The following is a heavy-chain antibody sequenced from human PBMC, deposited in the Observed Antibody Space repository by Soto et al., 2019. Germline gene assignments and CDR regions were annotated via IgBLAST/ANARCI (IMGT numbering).Heavy chain of an antibody. J-gene: IGHJ6*02. CDR3: ASSNIAAAGFYYYGIDV. D-gene: IGHD6-13*01. V-gene: IGHV4-59*01. CDR1: GDSINSFY. CDR2: IYYSGST. Sequence: SETLSLTCPVSGDSINSFYWSWIREPPGKGLEWIGYIYYSGSTNYNPSLKSRVTISVDTSKNQFSLNLSSVTAADTAVYYCASSNIAAAGFYYYGIDVWGRATTVT.